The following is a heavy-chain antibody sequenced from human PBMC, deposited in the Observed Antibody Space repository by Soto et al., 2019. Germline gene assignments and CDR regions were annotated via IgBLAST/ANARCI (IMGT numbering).Heavy chain of an antibody. CDR2: ISHKGTI. V-gene: IGHV4-4*02. CDR3: AGYSNSWSKYVKH. J-gene: IGHJ1*01. CDR1: GDSVTSDNW. Sequence: SETLSLTCAVSGDSVTSDNWWNWVRQTPGKGLEWIGEISHKGTIIYNPSLKSRVAISMDTSKNQFSLRVNTVTAADTAVYYCAGYSNSWSKYVKHWGRGSLVT. D-gene: IGHD6-13*01.